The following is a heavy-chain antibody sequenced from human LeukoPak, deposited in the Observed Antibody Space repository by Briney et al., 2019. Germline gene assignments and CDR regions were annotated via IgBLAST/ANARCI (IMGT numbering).Heavy chain of an antibody. D-gene: IGHD2-2*01. CDR2: IRYDGTNK. V-gene: IGHV3-30*02. CDR3: ARLPAYCSSTSCYYDY. J-gene: IGHJ4*02. CDR1: GFTFSTYG. Sequence: GGSLRLSCAASGFTFSTYGMHWVRQAPGKGLEWVAFIRYDGTNKYYADSVKGRFTISRDNAKNSLFLQMNSLRAEDTAVYYCARLPAYCSSTSCYYDYWGQGTLVTVSS.